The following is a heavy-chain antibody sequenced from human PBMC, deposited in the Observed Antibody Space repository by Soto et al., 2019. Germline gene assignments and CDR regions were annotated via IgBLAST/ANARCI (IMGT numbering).Heavy chain of an antibody. J-gene: IGHJ4*02. D-gene: IGHD7-27*01. CDR1: GFSISDYK. Sequence: EVQLVESGGGSVQPGGSLRLSCAASGFSISDYKIHWVRQAPGRGLVWVSRIGNDGVTNYADSVKGRFTISRDNAKKTVLLQMSSLRVDYSAVYYCSTLGGPQLGARDFWGQGALVTVSS. CDR2: IGNDGVT. V-gene: IGHV3-74*01. CDR3: STLGGPQLGARDF.